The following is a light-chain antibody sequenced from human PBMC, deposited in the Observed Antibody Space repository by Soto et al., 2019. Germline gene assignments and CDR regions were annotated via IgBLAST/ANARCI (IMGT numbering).Light chain of an antibody. J-gene: IGKJ1*01. CDR2: GAS. CDR3: QQYNNLPRT. Sequence: EIVMTQSPATLSVSPGDRATLSCRASQSVSSNLAWYQQKPGQAPRLLIYGASTRATGIPARFSGSGSGTEFTLTISSLQSEEVAVYYCQQYNNLPRTFGQGTKVEIK. V-gene: IGKV3-15*01. CDR1: QSVSSN.